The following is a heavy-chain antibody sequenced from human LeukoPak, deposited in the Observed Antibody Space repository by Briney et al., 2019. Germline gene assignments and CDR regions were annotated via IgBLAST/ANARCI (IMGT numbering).Heavy chain of an antibody. J-gene: IGHJ6*02. CDR2: ISAYNGNT. V-gene: IGHV1-18*01. CDR1: GYTFNSYG. Sequence: RASVKVSCKASGYTFNSYGISWVRQAPGQGLEWMGWISAYNGNTNYTQKLQGRVTMTTDTSTSTAYMELRSLRSDDTAVYYCARDLIGRGYYGSGSYYYYYGMDVWGQGTTVTVSS. D-gene: IGHD3-10*01. CDR3: ARDLIGRGYYGSGSYYYYYGMDV.